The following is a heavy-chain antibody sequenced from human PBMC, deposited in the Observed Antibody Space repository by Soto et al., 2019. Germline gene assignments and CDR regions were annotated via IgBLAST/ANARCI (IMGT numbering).Heavy chain of an antibody. Sequence: GGSLRLSCAASGFTFSSYSMNWVRQAPGKGLEWVSSISSSSSYIYYADSVKGRFTISRDNAKNSLYLQMNSLRAEDTAVYYCARDFVRATRSPWGQGTLVTVSS. V-gene: IGHV3-21*01. CDR1: GFTFSSYS. CDR2: ISSSSSYI. J-gene: IGHJ5*02. CDR3: ARDFVRATRSP.